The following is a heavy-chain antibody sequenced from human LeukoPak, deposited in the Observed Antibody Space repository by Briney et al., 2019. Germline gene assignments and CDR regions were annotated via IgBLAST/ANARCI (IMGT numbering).Heavy chain of an antibody. J-gene: IGHJ4*02. CDR1: GFTFSSYA. Sequence: GGSLRLSCAASGFTFSSYAISWVRQAPGKGLEWVSAISGSGGSTYYADSVKGRFTISRDNSKNTLYLQMNSLRAEDTAVHYCAKSSSIAARPGYFDYWGQGTLVTVSS. CDR2: ISGSGGST. CDR3: AKSSSIAARPGYFDY. V-gene: IGHV3-23*01. D-gene: IGHD6-6*01.